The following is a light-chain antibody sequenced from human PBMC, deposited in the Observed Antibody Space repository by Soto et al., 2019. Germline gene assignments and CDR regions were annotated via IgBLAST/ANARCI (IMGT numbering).Light chain of an antibody. J-gene: IGLJ3*02. CDR3: SSYIISGTRV. Sequence: QSALTQPASVSGSPGQSITISCTGTSSDVGGYHSVSWYQQHPGKAPQLMIYDVSYRPSGVSDRFSGSKSGNTASLTISGLQAEDEADYYCSSYIISGTRVFGGGTKVTVL. CDR1: SSDVGGYHS. V-gene: IGLV2-14*03. CDR2: DVS.